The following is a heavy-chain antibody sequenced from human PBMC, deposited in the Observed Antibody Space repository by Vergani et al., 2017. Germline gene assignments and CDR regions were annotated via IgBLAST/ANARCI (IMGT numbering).Heavy chain of an antibody. Sequence: QVQLQQWGAGVVKPSGTLSLTCAVFGESFSSFYWSWIRQPAGKGPEWIGHIHTGGSTDLNPSFKSRVSVSRDTAKNQFSLNLMSVTAADTAMYYCAVRPRVNLVGGEIVTKRTFDYWSQGSLVTVSS. V-gene: IGHV4-59*10. CDR1: GESFSSFY. J-gene: IGHJ4*02. CDR3: AVRPRVNLVGGEIVTKRTFDY. D-gene: IGHD3-10*01. CDR2: IHTGGST.